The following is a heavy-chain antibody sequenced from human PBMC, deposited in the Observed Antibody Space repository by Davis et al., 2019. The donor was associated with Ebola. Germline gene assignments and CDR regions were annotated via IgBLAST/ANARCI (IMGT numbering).Heavy chain of an antibody. Sequence: LSLTCAASGFIVSDKYMSWVRQAPGKGLEWVANIYRDGSEKYYVDSVKGRFTISRDNTKNSLYLQMNSLRAEDTAVYFCARGVAVGGFYFEYWGQGTLVTVSS. D-gene: IGHD6-19*01. CDR1: GFIVSDKY. CDR2: IYRDGSEK. J-gene: IGHJ4*02. CDR3: ARGVAVGGFYFEY. V-gene: IGHV3-7*03.